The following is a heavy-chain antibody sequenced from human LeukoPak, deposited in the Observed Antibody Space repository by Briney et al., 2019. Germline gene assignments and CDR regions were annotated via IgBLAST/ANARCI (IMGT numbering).Heavy chain of an antibody. Sequence: SETLSLTCTVSGYSISSGYYWGWIRQPPGKGLEWIGSIYHSGSTYYNPSLKSRVTISVDTSKNQFSLKLSSVTAADTAVYYCARDYITNGGFDYWGQGTLVTVSS. CDR2: IYHSGST. J-gene: IGHJ4*02. D-gene: IGHD3-10*01. CDR1: GYSISSGYY. V-gene: IGHV4-38-2*02. CDR3: ARDYITNGGFDY.